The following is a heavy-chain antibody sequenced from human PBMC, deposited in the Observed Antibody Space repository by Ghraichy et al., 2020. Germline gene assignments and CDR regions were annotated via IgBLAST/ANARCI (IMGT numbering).Heavy chain of an antibody. V-gene: IGHV3-23*01. D-gene: IGHD6-19*01. CDR1: GFTFSSYA. CDR3: AKGRGVADSYYFDY. J-gene: IGHJ4*02. CDR2: ISGSGGST. Sequence: GGSLRLSCAASGFTFSSYAMSWVRQAPGKGLEWVSAISGSGGSTYYADSVKGRFTISRDNSKNTLYLQMNSLRAEDTAVYYGAKGRGVADSYYFDYWGQGTLVTVSS.